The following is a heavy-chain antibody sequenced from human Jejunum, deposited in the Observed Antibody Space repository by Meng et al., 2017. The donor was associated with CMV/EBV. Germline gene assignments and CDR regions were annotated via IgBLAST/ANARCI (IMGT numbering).Heavy chain of an antibody. CDR2: IEYDGSDK. CDR3: AKDVDH. V-gene: IGHV3-30*02. Sequence: QVQLVECGGGGVQAGGSLSLSCAASGFTFSSDGMHWVRQAPGRGPEWVAVIEYDGSDKYYADSMKGRFTISRDNSKNTMYLQMTSLKAEDTALYYCAKDVDHWGQGTLVTVSS. J-gene: IGHJ4*02. CDR1: GFTFSSDG.